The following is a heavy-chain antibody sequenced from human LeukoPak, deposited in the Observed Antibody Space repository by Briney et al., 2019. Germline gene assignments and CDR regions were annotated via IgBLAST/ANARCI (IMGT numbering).Heavy chain of an antibody. CDR3: ARLREIPVFGVVTKSTSYFDY. CDR2: IKQDRSEK. J-gene: IGHJ4*02. V-gene: IGHV3-7*01. CDR1: GFTFTNYW. Sequence: GGSLRLSCAASGFTFTNYWMSWVRQAPGKGLELVANIKQDRSEKYYVDSVKGRSTISRDNAKNSLYLQMNSLRAEDTAVYYCARLREIPVFGVVTKSTSYFDYWGQGTLVTVSS. D-gene: IGHD3-3*01.